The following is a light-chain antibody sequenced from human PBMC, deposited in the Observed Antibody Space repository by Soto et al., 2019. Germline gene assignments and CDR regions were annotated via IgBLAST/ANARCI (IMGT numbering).Light chain of an antibody. CDR1: SSEVGGYNY. Sequence: QSALTQPASVSGSPGQSITISCTGTSSEVGGYNYVSWYQQHPGKAPKLMIYDVSNRPSVVSNRFSGSKSGNTASLTISGLQAEDEADYYCSSYTSSSHVVFGGGTQLT. CDR2: DVS. CDR3: SSYTSSSHVV. V-gene: IGLV2-14*01. J-gene: IGLJ2*01.